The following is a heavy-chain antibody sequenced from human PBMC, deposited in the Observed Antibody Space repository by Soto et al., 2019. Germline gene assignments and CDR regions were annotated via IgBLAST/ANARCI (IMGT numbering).Heavy chain of an antibody. J-gene: IGHJ5*02. CDR3: ARGQRFSDWFDP. Sequence: PSETLSLTCTVTGGTISCYYWTWIRQSAGGGLEWIGRIYSSGSTNYNPSLKSRVTISLDTSMNHFSLRLSSVTAADAAVYYCARGQRFSDWFDPWGQGTLVTVSS. CDR1: GGTISCYY. D-gene: IGHD3-3*01. CDR2: IYSSGST. V-gene: IGHV4-4*07.